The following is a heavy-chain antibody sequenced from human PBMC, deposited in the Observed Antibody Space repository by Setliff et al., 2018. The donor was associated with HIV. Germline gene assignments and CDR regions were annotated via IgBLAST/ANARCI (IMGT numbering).Heavy chain of an antibody. CDR1: GSGFTFSSYS. CDR3: ARDLYFYYYMDV. J-gene: IGHJ6*03. CDR2: ISSTSSTI. Sequence: GGSLRLSCAASGSGFTFSSYSMNWVRQAPGKGLEWVSYISSTSSTIYYANSVKGRFTISRDDAKNSLYLQMNSLRAEDTAVYYCARDLYFYYYMDVWGKGTTVTAP. V-gene: IGHV3-48*01. D-gene: IGHD3-9*01.